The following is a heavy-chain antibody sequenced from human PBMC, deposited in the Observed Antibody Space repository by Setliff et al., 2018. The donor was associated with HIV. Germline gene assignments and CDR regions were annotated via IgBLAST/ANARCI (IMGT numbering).Heavy chain of an antibody. J-gene: IGHJ4*02. D-gene: IGHD2-15*01. CDR3: ARNYGWSLGY. CDR1: GGSISSNKW. V-gene: IGHV4-4*02. CDR2: ICNAGAT. Sequence: SETLSLTCAVSGGSISSNKWWSWVRQPPGKGLEWIGEICNAGATNFNPFLRGRVSISQDWSRNQFSLRVTSVTAADTAVYYCARNYGWSLGYWGQGALVTVAS.